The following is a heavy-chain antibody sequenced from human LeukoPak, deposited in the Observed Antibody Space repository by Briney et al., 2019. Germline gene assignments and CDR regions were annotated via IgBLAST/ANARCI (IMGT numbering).Heavy chain of an antibody. V-gene: IGHV1-2*02. CDR1: GYTFTGYY. CDR3: ARVPARFLEWPDYYFDY. CDR2: INPNSGGT. D-gene: IGHD3-3*01. J-gene: IGHJ4*02. Sequence: ASVKVSCKASGYTFTGYYMHWVRQAPGQGLEWMGWINPNSGGTNYAQKFQGRVTMTRDTSISTAYMELSRLRSDDTAVYYCARVPARFLEWPDYYFDYWGQGTLVTVSS.